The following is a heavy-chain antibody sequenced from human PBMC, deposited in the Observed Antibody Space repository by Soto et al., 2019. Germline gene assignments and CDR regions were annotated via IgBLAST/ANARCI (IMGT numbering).Heavy chain of an antibody. J-gene: IGHJ3*01. CDR2: IYWDDDT. V-gene: IGHV2-5*02. D-gene: IGHD2-2*01. CDR3: AHAYGGTSWTNDAFDV. CDR1: GFSLSADGVG. Sequence: ITLKESGPTLVKPTQTLTLTCSFSGFSLSADGVGVGWIRQPPGKALEWLALIYWDDDTRYRASLKSRLTITKDSSKNQVVLTMTNIDPVDTATYYCAHAYGGTSWTNDAFDVWGQGTVVTVSS.